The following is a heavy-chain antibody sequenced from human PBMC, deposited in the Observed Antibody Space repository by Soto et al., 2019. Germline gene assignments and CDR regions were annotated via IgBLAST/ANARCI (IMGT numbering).Heavy chain of an antibody. J-gene: IGHJ4*02. CDR1: GGSISSSSYY. CDR3: ASGGAIAAAGTIFDY. CDR2: IYYSGST. Sequence: PSETLSLTCTVSGGSISSSSYYWGWIRQPPGKGLEWIGSIYYSGSTYYNPSLKSRVTISVDTSKNQFSLKLSSVTAADTAVYYCASGGAIAAAGTIFDYRGPGTLVTVS. D-gene: IGHD6-13*01. V-gene: IGHV4-39*01.